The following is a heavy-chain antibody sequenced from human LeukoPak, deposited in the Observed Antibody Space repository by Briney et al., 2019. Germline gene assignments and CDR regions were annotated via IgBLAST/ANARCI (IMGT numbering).Heavy chain of an antibody. Sequence: SETLSLTCTVSVGSISSGSYYWSWIRQPAGKGLEWIGRFFTTGTTLYNPSLQSRLTISIETSKNLFSLALTSVTAADTAVYYCARGLLWFGELSFYFDPWGQGTLVTVSS. V-gene: IGHV4-61*02. CDR2: FFTTGTT. CDR1: VGSISSGSYY. D-gene: IGHD3-10*01. J-gene: IGHJ5*02. CDR3: ARGLLWFGELSFYFDP.